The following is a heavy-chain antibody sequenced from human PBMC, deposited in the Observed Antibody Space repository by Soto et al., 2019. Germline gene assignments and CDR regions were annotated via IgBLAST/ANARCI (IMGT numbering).Heavy chain of an antibody. Sequence: PGGSLRLSCAASGFTFSSYAMHWVRQAPGKGLEWVAVISYDGSNKYYADSVKGRFTISRDNSKNTLYLQMNSLRAEDTAVYYCARDRRAAANMMYYYYGRDVWGQGTTVTVSS. CDR1: GFTFSSYA. D-gene: IGHD6-13*01. CDR2: ISYDGSNK. CDR3: ARDRRAAANMMYYYYGRDV. J-gene: IGHJ6*02. V-gene: IGHV3-30-3*01.